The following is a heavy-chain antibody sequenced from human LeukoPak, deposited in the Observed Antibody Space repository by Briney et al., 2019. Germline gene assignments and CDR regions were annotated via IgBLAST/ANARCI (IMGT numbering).Heavy chain of an antibody. CDR1: GFTFSSYA. CDR2: ISYDGSNK. Sequence: GGSLRLSCAASGFTFSSYAMHWVRQAPGKGLEWVAVISYDGSNKYYADSVKGRFTISRDNSKNTLYLQMNSLRAEDTAVYSCARGLGYSYGYGIDYWGQGTLVIASS. D-gene: IGHD5-18*01. CDR3: ARGLGYSYGYGIDY. J-gene: IGHJ4*02. V-gene: IGHV3-30-3*01.